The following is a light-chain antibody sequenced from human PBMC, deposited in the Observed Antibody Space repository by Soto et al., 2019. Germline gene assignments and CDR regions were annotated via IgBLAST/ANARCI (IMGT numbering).Light chain of an antibody. CDR3: QQYNSYPPT. Sequence: DILMTQSPSSLSASVGDRVTISCRASQDIRDYLAWFQQKPGKHPKTLICAASRLQPGVPSKFSGSGSGTDFTLTISSLQTEDFATYYCQQYNSYPPTFGQGTRLDI. CDR1: QDIRDY. V-gene: IGKV1-16*02. CDR2: AAS. J-gene: IGKJ2*01.